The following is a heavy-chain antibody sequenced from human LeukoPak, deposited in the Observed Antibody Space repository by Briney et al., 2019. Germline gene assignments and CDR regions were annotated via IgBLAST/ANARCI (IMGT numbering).Heavy chain of an antibody. CDR3: AREAPSHGSGWWWAE. CDR1: GFIFDSYS. J-gene: IGHJ4*02. V-gene: IGHV3-48*01. CDR2: ISSGGSTI. Sequence: GGSLRLSCAASGFIFDSYSMNWVRQAPGKGLEWVSYISSGGSTINYADSVKGRFAISRDNAKNTLYLQMSSLRVEDTAVYYCAREAPSHGSGWWWAEWGQGTLVTVSS. D-gene: IGHD6-19*01.